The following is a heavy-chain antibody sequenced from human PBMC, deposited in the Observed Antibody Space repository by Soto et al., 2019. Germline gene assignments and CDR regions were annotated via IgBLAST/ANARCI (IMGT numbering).Heavy chain of an antibody. CDR2: ISHDGSKT. Sequence: SLRLSCAASGFTFNSYGIHWVRQAPGKGLEWVAVISHDGSKTNYADSVKGRVTISRDNSKDTVYLQMNSLRAEDTAVYYCAKEHPFSSGYPSYGMDVWGQGTTVTVSS. D-gene: IGHD3-22*01. CDR1: GFTFNSYG. V-gene: IGHV3-30*18. CDR3: AKEHPFSSGYPSYGMDV. J-gene: IGHJ6*02.